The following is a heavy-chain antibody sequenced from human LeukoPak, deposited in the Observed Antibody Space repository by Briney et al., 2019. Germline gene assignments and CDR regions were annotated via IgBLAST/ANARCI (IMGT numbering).Heavy chain of an antibody. Sequence: ASVKVSCKASGYTFTSYAMHWVRQAPGQGLEWMGWINAGNGNTKYSQKFQGRVTITRDTSASTAYMELSSLRSEDTAVYYCARGSFNLGAPLYYFDYWGQGTLVTVSS. CDR2: INAGNGNT. CDR3: ARGSFNLGAPLYYFDY. V-gene: IGHV1-3*01. J-gene: IGHJ4*02. D-gene: IGHD1-26*01. CDR1: GYTFTSYA.